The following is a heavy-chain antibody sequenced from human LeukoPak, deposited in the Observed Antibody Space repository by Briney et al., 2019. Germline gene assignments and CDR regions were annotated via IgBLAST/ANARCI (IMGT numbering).Heavy chain of an antibody. CDR1: GFTFSSYA. V-gene: IGHV3-23*01. Sequence: SGGSLRLSCAASGFTFSSYAMSWVRQAPGKGLEGVSAISGSGGSTYYADSVKGRFTISRDNSKNTLYLQMNSLRAEDTAVYYYAKDPKGPAAISYFDYWGQGTLVTVSS. CDR3: AKDPKGPAAISYFDY. CDR2: ISGSGGST. J-gene: IGHJ4*02. D-gene: IGHD2-2*01.